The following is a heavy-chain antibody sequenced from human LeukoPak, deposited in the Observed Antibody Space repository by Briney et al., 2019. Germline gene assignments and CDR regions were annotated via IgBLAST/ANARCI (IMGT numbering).Heavy chain of an antibody. CDR3: AKVRSSGGENY. Sequence: PGGSLRLSCAASGFTFSSYSMNWVRQAPGKGLEWVSSISSSSSYIYYADSVKGRFTISRDNSKNTLYLQMNSLRAEDTAVYYCAKVRSSGGENYWGQGTLVTVSS. D-gene: IGHD2-15*01. J-gene: IGHJ4*02. CDR2: ISSSSSYI. V-gene: IGHV3-21*04. CDR1: GFTFSSYS.